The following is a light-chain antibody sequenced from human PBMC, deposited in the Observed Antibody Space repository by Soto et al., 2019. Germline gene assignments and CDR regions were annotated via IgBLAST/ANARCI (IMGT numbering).Light chain of an antibody. CDR3: QQYNSYPWT. J-gene: IGKJ1*01. V-gene: IGKV1-5*01. Sequence: DIQMTQSPSTLSASVGDGVTITCRASQSISNRLAWYQQKPGEAPKYLIYDASTLDSGAPSRFSGSGSGTEFTISISSLQPDDFATYYCQQYNSYPWTFGQGTKVEI. CDR1: QSISNR. CDR2: DAS.